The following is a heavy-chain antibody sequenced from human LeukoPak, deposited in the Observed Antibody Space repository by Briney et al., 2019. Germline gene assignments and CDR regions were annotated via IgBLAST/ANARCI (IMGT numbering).Heavy chain of an antibody. V-gene: IGHV3-7*01. Sequence: XGSLRLSCAASGFTFSRYWMTWIRQAPGKGLEWVANINPDGSDKYHVDSVKGRFTISRDNAKNSVFLQMNSLRAEDTAVYYCVRITYDDEGDYWGQGTLVTVSS. D-gene: IGHD3-16*01. CDR3: VRITYDDEGDY. CDR2: INPDGSDK. J-gene: IGHJ4*02. CDR1: GFTFSRYW.